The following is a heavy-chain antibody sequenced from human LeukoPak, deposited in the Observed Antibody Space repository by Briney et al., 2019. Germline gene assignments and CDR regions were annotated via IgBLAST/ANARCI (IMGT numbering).Heavy chain of an antibody. CDR1: GDSISSGDYY. CDR3: ARGLDTNDWSDAFDI. V-gene: IGHV4-61*02. J-gene: IGHJ3*02. CDR2: ISSSGST. Sequence: PSETLSLTCTVSGDSISSGDYYWSWIRQPAGKGLEWIGRISSSGSTNYNPSLKSRVTISVDTSKNQFSLKLSSVTAADTAVYYCARGLDTNDWSDAFDIWGQGTMVTVSS. D-gene: IGHD2-21*01.